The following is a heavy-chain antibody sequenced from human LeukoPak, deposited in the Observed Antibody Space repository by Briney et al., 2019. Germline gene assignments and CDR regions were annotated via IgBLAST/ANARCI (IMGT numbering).Heavy chain of an antibody. Sequence: SETLSLTCTVSIGSINSYYWSWIRQPPGKGLEWIGYISYSGTPTYNPSLRSRVTISLDTSKTQFSLRLSSVTAADTAVYYRARQRTAPPIYEYYGMDVWGQGTTVTVSS. V-gene: IGHV4-59*08. CDR2: ISYSGTP. CDR1: IGSINSYY. D-gene: IGHD3-9*01. J-gene: IGHJ6*02. CDR3: ARQRTAPPIYEYYGMDV.